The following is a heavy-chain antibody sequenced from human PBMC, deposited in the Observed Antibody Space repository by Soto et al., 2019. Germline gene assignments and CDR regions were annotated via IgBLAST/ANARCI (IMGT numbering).Heavy chain of an antibody. J-gene: IGHJ4*02. V-gene: IGHV3-23*01. D-gene: IGHD6-6*01. CDR3: AKRKKGIAARSAQFDY. Sequence: GSLRLSCAASGFTFSSYAMSWVRQAPGKGLEWVSAISGSGGSTYYADSVKGRFTISRDNSKNTLYLQMNSLRAEDTAVYYCAKRKKGIAARSAQFDYWGQGTLVTVSS. CDR2: ISGSGGST. CDR1: GFTFSSYA.